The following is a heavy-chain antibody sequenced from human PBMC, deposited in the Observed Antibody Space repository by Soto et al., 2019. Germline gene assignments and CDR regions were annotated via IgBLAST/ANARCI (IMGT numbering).Heavy chain of an antibody. D-gene: IGHD2-2*01. CDR3: ARDREDIVLVPAAMNVNHYYYGMDV. V-gene: IGHV1-69*12. J-gene: IGHJ6*02. CDR2: IIPIFGTA. Sequence: QVQLVQSGAEVKKPGSSVKVSCKASGGTFSSYAISWVRQAPGQGLEWMGGIIPIFGTANYAQKFQGRVTITADESTSTAYMELRSLRSEDTAVYYFARDREDIVLVPAAMNVNHYYYGMDVWGQGTTVTVSS. CDR1: GGTFSSYA.